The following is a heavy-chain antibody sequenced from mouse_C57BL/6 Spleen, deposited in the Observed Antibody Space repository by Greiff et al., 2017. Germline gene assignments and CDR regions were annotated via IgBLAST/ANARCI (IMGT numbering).Heavy chain of an antibody. V-gene: IGHV1-81*01. Sequence: QVQLQQSGAELARPGASVKLSCKASGYTFTSYGISWVKQRTGQGLEWIGEIYPRSGNTYYDEKFKGKATLTADKSSSTAYMDLHSLTSEDSAVYFCARDHYYGISYGDFAMDYWGQGTSVTVSS. D-gene: IGHD1-1*01. CDR3: ARDHYYGISYGDFAMDY. J-gene: IGHJ4*01. CDR1: GYTFTSYG. CDR2: IYPRSGNT.